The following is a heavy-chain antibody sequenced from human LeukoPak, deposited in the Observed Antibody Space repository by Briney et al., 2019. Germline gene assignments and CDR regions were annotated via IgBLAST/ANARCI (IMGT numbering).Heavy chain of an antibody. V-gene: IGHV1-46*01. D-gene: IGHD3/OR15-3a*01. CDR1: GYTFTSYY. CDR3: ARQTGSGLFTLP. Sequence: ASVKVSCKASGYTFTSYYMHWVRQAPGQGLEWMGIINPSGGSTSYAQKFQGRVTMTRDTSTSTVYMELSSLRSEDTAMYYCARQTGSGLFTLPGGQGTLVTVSS. CDR2: INPSGGST. J-gene: IGHJ4*02.